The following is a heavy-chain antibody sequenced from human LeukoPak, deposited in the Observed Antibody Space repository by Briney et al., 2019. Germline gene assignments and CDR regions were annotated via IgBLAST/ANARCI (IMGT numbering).Heavy chain of an antibody. CDR1: GGSISSYY. V-gene: IGHV4-59*01. J-gene: IGHJ4*02. Sequence: SETLSLTCTVPGGSISSYYWSWTRQPPGKGLEWIGYIYYSGSTNYNPSLKSRVTISVDTSKNQFSLKLSSVTAADTAVYYCARSTWGYCSSTSCYGYDNYAFDYWGQGTLVTVSS. CDR2: IYYSGST. D-gene: IGHD2-2*01. CDR3: ARSTWGYCSSTSCYGYDNYAFDY.